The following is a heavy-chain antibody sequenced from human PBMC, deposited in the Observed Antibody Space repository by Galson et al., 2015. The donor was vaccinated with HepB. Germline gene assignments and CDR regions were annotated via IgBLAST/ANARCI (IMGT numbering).Heavy chain of an antibody. V-gene: IGHV1-2*06. CDR1: GYTFTDYY. Sequence: SVKVSCKASGYTFTDYYLHWVRQGPGQGLEWMGRINPGSGVTDYAQKFQGRVTMTRDTSISTAYMELTRLTSDDTAIYYCARGYSGTWSELKANWFDPRGQGTLVTVSS. D-gene: IGHD6-13*01. J-gene: IGHJ5*02. CDR2: INPGSGVT. CDR3: ARGYSGTWSELKANWFDP.